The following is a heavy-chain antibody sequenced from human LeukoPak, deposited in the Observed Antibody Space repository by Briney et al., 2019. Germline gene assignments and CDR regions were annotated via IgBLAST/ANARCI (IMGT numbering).Heavy chain of an antibody. CDR1: GFTVSSNY. CDR2: IYRGGNT. J-gene: IGHJ4*02. V-gene: IGHV3-66*01. CDR3: ARLWFGELAFDY. Sequence: PGGSLRLSCAASGFTVSSNYMNWVRQAPGKGLEWVSVIYRGGNTYYADSVKGRFTISRDNSKNTLYLQMNSLRGEDTAVYYCARLWFGELAFDYWGQGTLVTVSS. D-gene: IGHD3-10*01.